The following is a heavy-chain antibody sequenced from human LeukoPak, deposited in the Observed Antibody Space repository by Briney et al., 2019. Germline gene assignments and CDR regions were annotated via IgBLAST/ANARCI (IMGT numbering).Heavy chain of an antibody. V-gene: IGHV3-33*01. Sequence: GGSLGLSCAASGFTFSSYGMHWVRQAPGKGLEWVAAIWDDGTIKKYADSVKGRFTISRDNSKNTLYLQMNSLRAEDTAVYYCARDRERLADYWGQGTLVTVSS. CDR1: GFTFSSYG. J-gene: IGHJ4*02. CDR3: ARDRERLADY. D-gene: IGHD6-19*01. CDR2: IWDDGTIK.